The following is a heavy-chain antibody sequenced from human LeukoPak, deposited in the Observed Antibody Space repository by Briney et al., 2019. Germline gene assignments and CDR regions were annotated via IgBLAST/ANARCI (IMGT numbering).Heavy chain of an antibody. J-gene: IGHJ5*02. CDR2: ISAYNGNT. V-gene: IGHV1-18*01. CDR3: AREGFSGYYYVWFDP. D-gene: IGHD3-22*01. Sequence: ASVKVSCKASGYTFTSYGISWVRQAPGQGLEWMGWISAYNGNTNYAQKLQGRVTMTTDTSTSTAYMELRSLRSDDTAVYYCAREGFSGYYYVWFDPWGQGTLATVSS. CDR1: GYTFTSYG.